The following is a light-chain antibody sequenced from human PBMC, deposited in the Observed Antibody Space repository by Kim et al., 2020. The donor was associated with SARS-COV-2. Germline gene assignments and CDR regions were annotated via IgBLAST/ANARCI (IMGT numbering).Light chain of an antibody. Sequence: WSPGERATHSCRASQSVSSTSLAWYKQKPGQAPRRLIYAAPSRAKGSPDRFSGSGSGTDFTLTISRLEPEDFAMYYCQQYGSTITFGQGTRLEIK. V-gene: IGKV3-20*01. J-gene: IGKJ5*01. CDR3: QQYGSTIT. CDR2: AAP. CDR1: QSVSSTS.